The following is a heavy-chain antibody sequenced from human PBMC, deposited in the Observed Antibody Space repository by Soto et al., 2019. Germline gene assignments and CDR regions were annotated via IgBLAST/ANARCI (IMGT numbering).Heavy chain of an antibody. CDR3: ARRDCSGGSCYGWFDP. D-gene: IGHD2-15*01. J-gene: IGHJ5*02. V-gene: IGHV1-18*04. CDR1: GYTFTSYG. Sequence: ASVKVSCKASGYTFTSYGISWVRQAPGQGLEWMGWISAYNGNTNYALKLQGRVTMTTDTSTSTAYMELRSLRSDDTAVYYCARRDCSGGSCYGWFDPWGQGTLVTVSS. CDR2: ISAYNGNT.